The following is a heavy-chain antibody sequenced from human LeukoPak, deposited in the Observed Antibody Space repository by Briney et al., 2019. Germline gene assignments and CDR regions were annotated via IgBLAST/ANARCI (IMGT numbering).Heavy chain of an antibody. CDR1: GYTFTSYA. Sequence: ASVKVSCKAPGYTFTSYAMNWVRQAPGQGLEWMGWINTNTGNPTYAQGFTGRFVFSLDTSVSTAYLQISSLKAEDTAVYYCARALVRGVILSAAVLWGQGTLVTVSS. J-gene: IGHJ4*02. V-gene: IGHV7-4-1*02. D-gene: IGHD3-10*01. CDR2: INTNTGNP. CDR3: ARALVRGVILSAAVL.